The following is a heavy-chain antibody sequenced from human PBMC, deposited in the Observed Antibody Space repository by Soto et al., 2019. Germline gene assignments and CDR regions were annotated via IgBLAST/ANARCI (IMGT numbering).Heavy chain of an antibody. CDR3: TRDASRDSSARGWFDP. CDR1: GFTFRSFT. Sequence: GGSLRLSCAASGFTFRSFTMNWVRQAPGKGLERVSTISSNSAYIYYTDALRGRFTISRDNAKNSLHLQMNSLRAEDTAVYYCTRDASRDSSARGWFDPWGPGTLVTVSS. D-gene: IGHD6-13*01. J-gene: IGHJ5*02. CDR2: ISSNSAYI. V-gene: IGHV3-21*01.